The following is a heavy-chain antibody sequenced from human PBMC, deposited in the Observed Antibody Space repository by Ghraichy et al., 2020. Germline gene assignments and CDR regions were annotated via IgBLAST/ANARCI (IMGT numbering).Heavy chain of an antibody. J-gene: IGHJ6*02. CDR2: ISSSTDYI. D-gene: IGHD3-3*01. V-gene: IGHV3-21*01. CDR1: GFTFSSYT. CDR3: ASSTIFGVWVPMDV. Sequence: GGSLRLSCAASGFTFSSYTMNWVRQAPGKGLEWVSSISSSTDYIYYADSVKGRFTISRDNAKNSLYLQMNSLRAEDTAVYYCASSTIFGVWVPMDVWGQGTTVTVSS.